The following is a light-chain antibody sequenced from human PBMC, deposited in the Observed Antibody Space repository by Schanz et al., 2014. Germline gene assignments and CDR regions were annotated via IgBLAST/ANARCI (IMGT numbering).Light chain of an antibody. V-gene: IGKV3-15*01. J-gene: IGKJ2*01. Sequence: EIVMTQSPATLSVSPGERATLSCRASQSVSTNLAWYQQKPGQAPRLLIYGASTRATGIPARFSGSGSGTDFTLTISRLEPEDFAVYYCQHYGTSPLSTFGQGTKVEIK. CDR1: QSVSTN. CDR2: GAS. CDR3: QHYGTSPLST.